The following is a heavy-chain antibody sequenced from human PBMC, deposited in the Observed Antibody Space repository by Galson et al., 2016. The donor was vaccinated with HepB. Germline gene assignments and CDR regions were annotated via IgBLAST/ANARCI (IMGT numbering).Heavy chain of an antibody. Sequence: SETLSLTCTVSGGSISYYYWSWVRQPPGKGLEWIGYVYYSGRTNYNPSLKSRVPISVDTSKNQFSLKLNSVTAADTAVYYCAREGALGGSGSGTYYYYGLDVWGQGTTVTVSS. CDR3: AREGALGGSGSGTYYYYGLDV. CDR1: GGSISYYY. V-gene: IGHV4-59*01. J-gene: IGHJ6*02. CDR2: VYYSGRT. D-gene: IGHD3-10*01.